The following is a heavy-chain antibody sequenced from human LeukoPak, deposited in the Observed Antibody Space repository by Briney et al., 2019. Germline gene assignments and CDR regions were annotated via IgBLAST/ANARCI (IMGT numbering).Heavy chain of an antibody. V-gene: IGHV3-21*01. CDR1: GFTFSIYT. CDR2: ISSSSSYI. CDR3: ARDLYGDYVFDY. D-gene: IGHD4-17*01. Sequence: GGCLRLSCAASGFTFSIYTMNWVRQAPGKGLEWVSSISSSSSYISYADSMKGRFTISRDNAKNSLYLQMNSLRAEDTAVYYCARDLYGDYVFDYWGQGTLVTVSS. J-gene: IGHJ4*02.